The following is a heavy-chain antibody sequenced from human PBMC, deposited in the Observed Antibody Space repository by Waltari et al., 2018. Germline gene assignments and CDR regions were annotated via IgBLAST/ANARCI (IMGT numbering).Heavy chain of an antibody. J-gene: IGHJ3*01. V-gene: IGHV3-30*18. Sequence: QVQLVESGGGVVQPGRSLRLSCAASGFSFNNYGMHWVRKAPGKGLEWVAVVCYDGSDKFYADSVKGRFTISRDNSKNALYLQMNSLRAEDTAVYYCAKDPTDSKSPREDHPAFDVWGQGTMVTVS. CDR2: VCYDGSDK. CDR1: GFSFNNYG. D-gene: IGHD3-22*01. CDR3: AKDPTDSKSPREDHPAFDV.